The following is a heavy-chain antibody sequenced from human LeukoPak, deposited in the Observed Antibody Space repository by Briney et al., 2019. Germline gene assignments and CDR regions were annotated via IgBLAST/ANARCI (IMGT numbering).Heavy chain of an antibody. J-gene: IGHJ4*02. CDR1: VYIFTNYG. D-gene: IGHD3-22*01. CDR2: ISAYNGKT. Sequence: ASVKVSCKASVYIFTNYGITWVRQAPGQGLEWMGWISAYNGKTNYAQGLQGRVTMTTDTSTSTAYMELRSLRSDDTAVYYCARSYYYDSSGYYPPDYWGQGALVTVSS. CDR3: ARSYYYDSSGYYPPDY. V-gene: IGHV1-18*01.